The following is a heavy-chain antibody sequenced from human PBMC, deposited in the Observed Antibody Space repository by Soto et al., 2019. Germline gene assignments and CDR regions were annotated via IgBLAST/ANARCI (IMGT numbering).Heavy chain of an antibody. D-gene: IGHD2-15*01. Sequence: QVQLQESGPGLVKPSETLSLTCTVSGGSISNYYWSWIRQPPGKGLEWIGYIHYTGNTDYNTSLKSRVTISVDTSRKHFSLQLTSVTAADTAVYYCAREPSAPATNFCYGMDVWGQGTTVTVSS. CDR1: GGSISNYY. CDR2: IHYTGNT. CDR3: AREPSAPATNFCYGMDV. V-gene: IGHV4-59*01. J-gene: IGHJ6*02.